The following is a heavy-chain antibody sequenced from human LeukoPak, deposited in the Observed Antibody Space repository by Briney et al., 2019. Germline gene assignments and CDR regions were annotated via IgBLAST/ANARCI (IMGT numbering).Heavy chain of an antibody. CDR1: GFTFSDYY. CDR2: ISSSGSTI. J-gene: IGHJ4*02. D-gene: IGHD2-15*01. Sequence: VGSLRLSCAASGFTFSDYYMSWIRQAPGKGRGWGSYISSSGSTIYCAASVKGRFTISRDNAKNSLYLKMNSLRAEDTAVYYCARDRDSPIYCSGGSCYEDYWGQGTLVTVSS. CDR3: ARDRDSPIYCSGGSCYEDY. V-gene: IGHV3-11*04.